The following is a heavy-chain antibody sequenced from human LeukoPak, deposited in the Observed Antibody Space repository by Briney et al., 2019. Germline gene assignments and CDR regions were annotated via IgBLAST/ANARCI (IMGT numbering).Heavy chain of an antibody. CDR2: INPNSGGT. Sequence: EASVKVSCKASGYTFTSYYMHWVRQAPGQGLEWMGWINPNSGGTNYAQKFQGRVTMTRDTSISTAYMELSRLRSDDTAVYYCARGRKTDYYDSSGYCRWGQGTLVTVSS. J-gene: IGHJ4*02. V-gene: IGHV1-2*02. CDR3: ARGRKTDYYDSSGYCR. CDR1: GYTFTSYY. D-gene: IGHD3-22*01.